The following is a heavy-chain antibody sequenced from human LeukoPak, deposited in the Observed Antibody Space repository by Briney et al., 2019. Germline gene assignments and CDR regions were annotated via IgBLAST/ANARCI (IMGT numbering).Heavy chain of an antibody. CDR3: ARHSTRGGDFDY. CDR2: IYYSGST. V-gene: IGHV4-59*08. D-gene: IGHD2-21*01. CDR1: GGSISSYY. Sequence: SETLSLTCTVSGGSISSYYWSWIRQPPGKGLEWIGYIYYSGSTNYNPSLKSRVTISVDTSKNQFSLKLSSVTAADTAMYYCARHSTRGGDFDYWGQGTLVAVSS. J-gene: IGHJ4*02.